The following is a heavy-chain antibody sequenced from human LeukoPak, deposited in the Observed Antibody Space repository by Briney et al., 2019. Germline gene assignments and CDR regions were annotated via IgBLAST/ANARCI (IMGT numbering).Heavy chain of an antibody. V-gene: IGHV3-13*01. CDR3: ARMGFIAVAGTFYYYGMDV. CDR1: GFTFSSYD. J-gene: IGHJ6*02. Sequence: GGSLRLSCAASGFTFSSYDMHWVRHATGKGLEWVSAIGTAGDTYYPGSVKGRFTISRENAKNSLYLQMNSLRAGDTAVYYCARMGFIAVAGTFYYYGMDVWGQGTTVTVSS. CDR2: IGTAGDT. D-gene: IGHD6-19*01.